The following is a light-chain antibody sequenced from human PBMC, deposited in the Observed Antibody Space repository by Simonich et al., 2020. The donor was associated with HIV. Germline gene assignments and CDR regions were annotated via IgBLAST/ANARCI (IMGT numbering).Light chain of an antibody. CDR1: QSVSSN. CDR2: GAS. J-gene: IGKJ1*01. Sequence: EIVLTQSPGTLSLSPGERATLSCRASQSVSSNLAWYQQKPGQAPRLLIYGASTRATGMSARFSGSGSGTEFTLTISSLQSEDFAVYYCQQYNNWPLTWTFGQGTKVEIK. V-gene: IGKV3-15*01. CDR3: QQYNNWPLTWT.